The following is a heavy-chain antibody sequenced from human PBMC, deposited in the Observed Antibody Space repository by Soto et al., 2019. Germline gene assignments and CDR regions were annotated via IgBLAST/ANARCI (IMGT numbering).Heavy chain of an antibody. CDR2: ISYDGSNK. CDR1: GFSFSSYA. CDR3: AREPYGDFPFDS. V-gene: IGHV3-30-3*01. Sequence: QVQLVESGGGVVQPGRSLRLSCAASGFSFSSYAMHWVRQAAGKGLEWVALISYDGSNKYYADSVKGRFTISRDNSKNTLYLQISSLRPEDTAVYYFAREPYGDFPFDSWGQGTLVTVSS. J-gene: IGHJ4*02. D-gene: IGHD4-17*01.